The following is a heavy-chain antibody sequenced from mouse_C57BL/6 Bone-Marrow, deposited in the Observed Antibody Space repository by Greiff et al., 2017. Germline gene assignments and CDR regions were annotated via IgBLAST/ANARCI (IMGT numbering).Heavy chain of an antibody. J-gene: IGHJ2*01. D-gene: IGHD2-4*01. Sequence: VQLQQSGPVLVKPGASVKMSCKASGYTFTDYYMNWVKQSHGKSLEWIGVINPYHGGTSYNQKFKGKATLTVDKSSSTAYMELNSLTSEDSAVYYCAREDYPLHYWGQGTTLTVSS. CDR1: GYTFTDYY. CDR2: INPYHGGT. V-gene: IGHV1-19*01. CDR3: AREDYPLHY.